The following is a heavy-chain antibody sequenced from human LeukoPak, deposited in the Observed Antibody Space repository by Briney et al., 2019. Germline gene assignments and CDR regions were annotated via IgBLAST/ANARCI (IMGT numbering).Heavy chain of an antibody. D-gene: IGHD6-19*01. V-gene: IGHV3-20*04. J-gene: IGHJ4*02. CDR3: ARRGIAVAGTGVDY. CDR2: INWNGGST. Sequence: GSLRLSCAASGFTFDDYGMSWVRQPPGKGLEWVSGINWNGGSTGYADSVKGRLTISRDNAKNSLYLQMNSLRAEDTALYYCARRGIAVAGTGVDYWGQGTLVTVSS. CDR1: GFTFDDYG.